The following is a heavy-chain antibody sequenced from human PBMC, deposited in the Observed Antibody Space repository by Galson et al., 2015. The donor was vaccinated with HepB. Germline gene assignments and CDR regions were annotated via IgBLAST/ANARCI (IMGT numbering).Heavy chain of an antibody. D-gene: IGHD2-2*01. CDR2: ISYDGSNK. CDR1: GFTFSSYA. J-gene: IGHJ6*03. V-gene: IGHV3-30-3*01. CDR3: ARTRRGTVVPAAMGDDGRTNYYYYYMDV. Sequence: SLRLSCAASGFTFSSYAMHWVRQAPGKELEWVAVISYDGSNKYYADSVKGRFTISRDNSKNTLYLQMNSLRAEDTAVYYCARTRRGTVVPAAMGDDGRTNYYYYYMDVWGKGTTVTVSS.